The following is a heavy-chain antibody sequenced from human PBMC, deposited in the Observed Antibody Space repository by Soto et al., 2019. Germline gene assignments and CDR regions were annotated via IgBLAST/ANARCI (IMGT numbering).Heavy chain of an antibody. Sequence: ASVKVSCKASGYTFTGYYMHWVRQAPGQGLEWMGWINPNSGGTNYAQKFQGWVTMTRDTSISTAYMELSRLRSDDTAVYYCARGQQDCISTSCSIYYYYGMDVWGQGTTVTVSS. CDR2: INPNSGGT. CDR1: GYTFTGYY. V-gene: IGHV1-2*04. CDR3: ARGQQDCISTSCSIYYYYGMDV. J-gene: IGHJ6*02. D-gene: IGHD2-2*01.